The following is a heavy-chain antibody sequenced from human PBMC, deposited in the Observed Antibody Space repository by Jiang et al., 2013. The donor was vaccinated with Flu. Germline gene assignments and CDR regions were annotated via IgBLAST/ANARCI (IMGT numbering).Heavy chain of an antibody. CDR2: INPSGGST. D-gene: IGHD2-15*01. Sequence: GAEVKKPGASVKVSCKASGYTFTSYYMHWVRQAPGQGLEWMGIINPSGGSTSYAQKFQGRVTMTRDTSTSTVYMELSSLRSEDTAVYYCATEPLGLYCSGGSCRETEDYWGQGTLVTASS. V-gene: IGHV1-46*03. CDR1: GYTFTSYY. J-gene: IGHJ4*02. CDR3: ATEPLGLYCSGGSCRETEDY.